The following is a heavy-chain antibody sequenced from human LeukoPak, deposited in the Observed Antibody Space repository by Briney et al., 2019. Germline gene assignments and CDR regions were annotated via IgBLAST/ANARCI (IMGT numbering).Heavy chain of an antibody. Sequence: SETLPLTCTVSGYSIGSGYYWGWIRQPPGRGLEWIGNIHHGGRTYYNPSLTSRVSVDTSKNQFSLKLNSVTAADTAVYYCARVHYVILTGYPEGVFVYWGQGTLVTVSS. V-gene: IGHV4-38-2*02. D-gene: IGHD3-9*01. CDR1: GYSIGSGYY. CDR3: ARVHYVILTGYPEGVFVY. J-gene: IGHJ4*02. CDR2: IHHGGRT.